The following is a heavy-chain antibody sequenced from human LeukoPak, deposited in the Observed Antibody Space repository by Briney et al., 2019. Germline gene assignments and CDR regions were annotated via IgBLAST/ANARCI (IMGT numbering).Heavy chain of an antibody. J-gene: IGHJ4*02. Sequence: SETLSLTCAVHGGSFSGYYWSWIRQPPGKGLEWIGEINHSGSTNYNPSLKNRVTISVDTSKNQFSLKLSSVTAADTAVYYCARDSVYWGQGTLVTVSS. CDR1: GGSFSGYY. CDR2: INHSGST. D-gene: IGHD5/OR15-5a*01. CDR3: ARDSVY. V-gene: IGHV4-34*01.